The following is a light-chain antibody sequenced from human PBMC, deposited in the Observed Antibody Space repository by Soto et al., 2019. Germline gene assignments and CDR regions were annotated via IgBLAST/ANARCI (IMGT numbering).Light chain of an antibody. V-gene: IGKV2-30*01. CDR1: QGLVYSDGNTF. CDR3: MQGTHWPWT. CDR2: QVS. J-gene: IGKJ1*01. Sequence: DVLMTQSPLSLPVTLGQSASISCRSSQGLVYSDGNTFLNWFHQRPGQSPRRLIYQVSNRDSGVPERFSGSGSGTDYTLKISGVEAEDVGVYYCMQGTHWPWTFGQGTKVEIK.